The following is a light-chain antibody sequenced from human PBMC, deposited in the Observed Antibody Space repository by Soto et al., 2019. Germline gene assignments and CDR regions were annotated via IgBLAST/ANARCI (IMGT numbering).Light chain of an antibody. CDR2: AAS. V-gene: IGKV1-39*01. J-gene: IGKJ2*01. CDR1: QTTNNY. Sequence: DIQMTQSPSSLSASVGDRVTITCRASQTTNNYLNWYQLKPGKAPKLLIYAASTLQTGVPSRFTGSGSGTDFTLTSIILQPEYYATYCCQQSYSIPSAFGPGTKVEIK. CDR3: QQSYSIPSA.